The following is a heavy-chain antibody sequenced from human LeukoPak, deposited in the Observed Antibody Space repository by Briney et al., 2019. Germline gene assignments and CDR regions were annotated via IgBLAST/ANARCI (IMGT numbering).Heavy chain of an antibody. J-gene: IGHJ5*02. CDR1: GFTFSSYV. CDR3: GQSSPVLLWS. CDR2: ISAGGSNT. V-gene: IGHV3-23*01. D-gene: IGHD3-10*01. Sequence: GGSLRLSCAASGFTFSSYVMNWVRQAPGKGLEWVSVISAGGSNTFYADSVKGRFTISRDNSKSTLFLQMNSLRAEDTAVYYCGQSSPVLLWSWGQGTLVTVSS.